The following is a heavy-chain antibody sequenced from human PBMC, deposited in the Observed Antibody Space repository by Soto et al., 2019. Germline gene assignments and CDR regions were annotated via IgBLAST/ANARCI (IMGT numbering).Heavy chain of an antibody. V-gene: IGHV4-30-4*01. CDR1: GGSISSGDYY. Sequence: PSETLSLTCTVSGGSISSGDYYWSWIRQPPGKGLEWIGYINYSGSTYYNLSLKSRVTISVDTSKNQFSLKLSSVTAADTAVYYCARAMVVTQNWFDPWGQGTLVTVPQ. CDR3: ARAMVVTQNWFDP. CDR2: INYSGST. D-gene: IGHD2-21*02. J-gene: IGHJ5*02.